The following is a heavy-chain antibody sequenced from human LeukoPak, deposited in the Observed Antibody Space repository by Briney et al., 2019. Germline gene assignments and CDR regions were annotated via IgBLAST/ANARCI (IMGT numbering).Heavy chain of an antibody. CDR1: GGSISSGSYY. CDR3: ARGASNWFDP. V-gene: IGHV4-61*02. CDR2: IYTSGST. J-gene: IGHJ5*02. Sequence: SETLSLTCTVSGGSISSGSYYWSWIRQPAGKGLEWIGRIYTSGSTNYNPSLKSRVTISVDTSKNQFSLKLSSVTAADTAVYYCARGASNWFDPWGQGTLVTVSS.